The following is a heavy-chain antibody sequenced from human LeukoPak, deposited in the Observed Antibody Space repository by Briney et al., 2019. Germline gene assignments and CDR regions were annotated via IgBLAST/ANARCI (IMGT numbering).Heavy chain of an antibody. Sequence: GGSLRLSCAASGFTFSNYWMSWVRQAPGKGLEWVANIKNDGNKKYYVDSVKGRFTISRDNAKNSLYLQMNSLRVEDTAVYYCARRGDHCSGGSCYEFIDYWGQGTLVTVSS. CDR3: ARRGDHCSGGSCYEFIDY. CDR1: GFTFSNYW. CDR2: IKNDGNKK. J-gene: IGHJ4*02. D-gene: IGHD2-15*01. V-gene: IGHV3-7*01.